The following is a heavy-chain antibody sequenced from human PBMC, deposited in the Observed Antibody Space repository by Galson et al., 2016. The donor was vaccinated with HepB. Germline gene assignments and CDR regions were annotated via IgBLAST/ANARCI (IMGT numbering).Heavy chain of an antibody. CDR2: VSYDGSKK. CDR3: ARDDYDNNVYPL. Sequence: LRLSCAASELIFNNFAIQWVRHAPGKGLEWVAVVSYDGSKKYYADSVRGRFTVSRDNAKNSLYLQLNGLRDEDTAVYYCARDDYDNNVYPLWGQGTLVTVSS. V-gene: IGHV3-30-3*01. D-gene: IGHD3-22*01. J-gene: IGHJ4*02. CDR1: ELIFNNFA.